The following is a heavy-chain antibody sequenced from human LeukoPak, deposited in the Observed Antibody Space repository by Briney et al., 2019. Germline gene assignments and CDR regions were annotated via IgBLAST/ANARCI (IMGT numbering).Heavy chain of an antibody. J-gene: IGHJ4*02. CDR2: INHSGST. Sequence: SETLSLTCAVYGGSFSGYYWSWIRQPPGKGLEWIGEINHSGSTNYNPSLKSRVTISVDTSKNQFSLKLSSVTAADAAVYYCARLQPHCSSTSCEFDYWGQGTLVTVSS. V-gene: IGHV4-34*01. CDR1: GGSFSGYY. D-gene: IGHD2-2*01. CDR3: ARLQPHCSSTSCEFDY.